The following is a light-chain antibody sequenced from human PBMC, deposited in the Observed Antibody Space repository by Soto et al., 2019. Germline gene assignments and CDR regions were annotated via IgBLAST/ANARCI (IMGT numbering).Light chain of an antibody. CDR3: YQYNNWPT. V-gene: IGKV3D-15*01. J-gene: IGKJ1*01. CDR1: QTVNSN. CDR2: GAS. Sequence: ILMTQSPATLSVSPGERATLSCRTSQTVNSNLAWYQHKPGQSPRLLIYGASTRSTTTPGRFSGSGSGTEFTLTFSSLQSEDFAVYFCYQYNNWPTFGQGTK.